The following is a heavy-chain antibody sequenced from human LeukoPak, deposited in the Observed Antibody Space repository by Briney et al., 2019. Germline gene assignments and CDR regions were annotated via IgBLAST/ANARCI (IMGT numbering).Heavy chain of an antibody. CDR3: ARDSRVGDFWSGSPFDY. D-gene: IGHD3-3*01. V-gene: IGHV3-21*01. CDR2: ISSSSSYI. CDR1: GFTYSSYS. Sequence: PGGSLRLSCAASGFTYSSYSMNWVRQAPGKGLEWVSSISSSSSYIYYADSVKGRFTISRDNAKNSLYLQMNSLGAEDTAVYYCARDSRVGDFWSGSPFDYWGQGTLVTVSS. J-gene: IGHJ4*02.